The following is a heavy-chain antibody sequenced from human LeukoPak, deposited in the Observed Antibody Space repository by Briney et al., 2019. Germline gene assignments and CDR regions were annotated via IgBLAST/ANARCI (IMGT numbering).Heavy chain of an antibody. CDR2: TYYRSKWYN. Sequence: SQTLSLTCAISGDSVSSNSAAWNWLRQSPSRGLEWLGRTYYRSKWYNDYAVSAKSRITINPDTSKNQFSLQLNSVTPEDTAVYYCARVPGYCSGGSCHYYYGMDVWGQGTTVTVSS. D-gene: IGHD2-15*01. CDR3: ARVPGYCSGGSCHYYYGMDV. J-gene: IGHJ6*02. V-gene: IGHV6-1*01. CDR1: GDSVSSNSAA.